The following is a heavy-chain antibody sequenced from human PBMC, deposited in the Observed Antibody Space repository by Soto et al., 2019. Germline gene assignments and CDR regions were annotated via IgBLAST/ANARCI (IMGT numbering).Heavy chain of an antibody. V-gene: IGHV3-15*07. D-gene: IGHD1-26*01. CDR1: GFNFINAW. CDR2: IKSKADGETT. CDR3: SALGV. J-gene: IGHJ6*02. Sequence: DVQLVESGGGLVEPGGSLRLSCAASGFNFINAWMHWVRQAPGKGLEWVGRIKSKADGETTDYAAPVKGRFIISRDDSKNTLYLQINSLKMEDTAVYYCSALGVWGQGTTVTVSS.